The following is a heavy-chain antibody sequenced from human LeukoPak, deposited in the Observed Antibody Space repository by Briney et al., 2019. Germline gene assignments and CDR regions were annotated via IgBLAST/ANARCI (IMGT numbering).Heavy chain of an antibody. Sequence: PSQTLSLTCAVSGGSISSYYWNWIRQPPGKGLEWIGYIYYSGSTNYNPSLKSRVTISVDTSKNQFSLKLSSVTAADTAVYYCARAAVYYYDSSGYPTGWFDPWGQGTLVTVSS. CDR3: ARAAVYYYDSSGYPTGWFDP. CDR1: GGSISSYY. D-gene: IGHD3-22*01. J-gene: IGHJ5*02. CDR2: IYYSGST. V-gene: IGHV4-59*01.